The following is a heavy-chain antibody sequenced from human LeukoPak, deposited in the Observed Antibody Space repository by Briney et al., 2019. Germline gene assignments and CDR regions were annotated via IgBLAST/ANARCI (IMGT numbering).Heavy chain of an antibody. V-gene: IGHV4-34*09. Sequence: SETLSLTCAVYGGSFSGYYWSWIRQPPGKGLEWIGEINHSGSTYYNPSLKSRVTISVDTSKNQFSLKLSSVTAADTAVYYCARLAHYDFWSGYSDYWGQGTLVTVSS. J-gene: IGHJ4*02. CDR1: GGSFSGYY. CDR3: ARLAHYDFWSGYSDY. D-gene: IGHD3-3*01. CDR2: INHSGST.